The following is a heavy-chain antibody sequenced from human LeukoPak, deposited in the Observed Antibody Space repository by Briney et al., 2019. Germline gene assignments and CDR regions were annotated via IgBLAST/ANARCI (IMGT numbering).Heavy chain of an antibody. D-gene: IGHD3-16*01. CDR1: GFIFKDYW. CDR2: IKQDGSEK. J-gene: IGHJ5*02. V-gene: IGHV3-7*03. Sequence: GGSLRLSCAASGFIFKDYWMIWVRQAPGKGLEWVANIKQDGSEKYYVDSVKGRFTISRDNAKNSLYLQMNALRAEDTAMYYCAKDAQPRSRWFDPWGQGTLVTVSS. CDR3: AKDAQPRSRWFDP.